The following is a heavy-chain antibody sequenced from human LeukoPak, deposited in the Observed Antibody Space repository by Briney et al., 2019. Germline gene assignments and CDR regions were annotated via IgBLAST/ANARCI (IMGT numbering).Heavy chain of an antibody. V-gene: IGHV1-2*02. D-gene: IGHD6-13*01. CDR2: MNPNSGGT. CDR3: ARDASPDSSSWYNWFDP. J-gene: IGHJ5*02. CDR1: GYTFVGYY. Sequence: GASVKVSFKASGYTFVGYYMHWVRQAPGQGLEWLGWMNPNSGGTNYAQKFQGRVTMTRDTSISTAYMELSRLRSDDTAVYYCARDASPDSSSWYNWFDPWGQGTLVTVSS.